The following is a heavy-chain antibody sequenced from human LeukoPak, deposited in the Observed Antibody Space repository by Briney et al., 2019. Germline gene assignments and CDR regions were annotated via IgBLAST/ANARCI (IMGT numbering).Heavy chain of an antibody. Sequence: PSETLSLTCTVSGGSISSSSYYWGWIRQPPGKGLEWIGSIYYSGSTYYNPSLKSRVTISVDTSKNQFSLKLSSVTAADTAVYYCASTIFGVVITRGFDPWGQGTLVTVSS. J-gene: IGHJ5*02. V-gene: IGHV4-39*01. D-gene: IGHD3-3*01. CDR3: ASTIFGVVITRGFDP. CDR2: IYYSGST. CDR1: GGSISSSSYY.